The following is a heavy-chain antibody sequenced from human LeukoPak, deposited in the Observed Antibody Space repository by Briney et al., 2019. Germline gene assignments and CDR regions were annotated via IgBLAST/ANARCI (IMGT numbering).Heavy chain of an antibody. Sequence: GGSLRLSCAASGFTFRSYAMHWVRQAPGKGLVWVSRVKSDGSSTTYADSVKGRFTISRDNARNTLYLQMKGLRAEDTAVYYCARDGFLGPVTAYLDYWGQGTPVTVST. D-gene: IGHD2-21*02. CDR1: GFTFRSYA. J-gene: IGHJ4*02. CDR3: ARDGFLGPVTAYLDY. CDR2: VKSDGSST. V-gene: IGHV3-74*01.